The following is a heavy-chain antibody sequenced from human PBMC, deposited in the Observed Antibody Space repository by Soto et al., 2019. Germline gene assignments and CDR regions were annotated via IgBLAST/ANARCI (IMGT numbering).Heavy chain of an antibody. CDR2: IKQDGSEK. V-gene: IGHV3-7*01. CDR1: GFTLSSYC. Sequence: PVGSLRLSCAASGFTLSSYCMSWVRQAPGKGLEWVANIKQDGSEKYYVDSVKGRFTISRDTSKNTVFLQMNSLRAEDTAVYYCLQVPRPQFDYLLGSDYWGQGTLVTVSS. D-gene: IGHD3-9*01. CDR3: LQVPRPQFDYLLGSDY. J-gene: IGHJ4*02.